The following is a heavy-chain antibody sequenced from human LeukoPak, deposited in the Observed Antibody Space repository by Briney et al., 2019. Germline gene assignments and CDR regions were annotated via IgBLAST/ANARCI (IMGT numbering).Heavy chain of an antibody. Sequence: TGGSLRLSCAASGFTFSSYAMSWVRQAPGKGLEWVSAISGSGGSTYYADSVKGRFTISRDNSKNTLYLQMNSLRAEDTAVYYCAKVGMYYYDSSGFPADYWGQGTLVTVSS. CDR1: GFTFSSYA. D-gene: IGHD3-22*01. V-gene: IGHV3-23*01. J-gene: IGHJ4*02. CDR2: ISGSGGST. CDR3: AKVGMYYYDSSGFPADY.